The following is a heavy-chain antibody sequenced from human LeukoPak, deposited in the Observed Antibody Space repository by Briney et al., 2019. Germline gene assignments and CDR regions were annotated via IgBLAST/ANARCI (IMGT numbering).Heavy chain of an antibody. V-gene: IGHV4-59*01. CDR3: AAVASTLVFDY. J-gene: IGHJ4*02. D-gene: IGHD2-2*01. CDR1: GGSISSYY. CDR2: FYYSGST. Sequence: SETLSLTCAVSGGSISSYYWSWIRQPPGKGLEWIGYFYYSGSTNYNPALKSRVTISVDTSTNKFPLKLSSMPAADTAVYYCAAVASTLVFDYWGQETLVTASS.